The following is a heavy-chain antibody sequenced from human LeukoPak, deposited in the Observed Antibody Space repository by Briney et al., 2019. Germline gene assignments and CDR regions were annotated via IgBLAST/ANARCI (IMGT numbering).Heavy chain of an antibody. Sequence: ASVTVSCKAYGYTFTSYGISWVRQAPGQGLEWMGWISAYNGNTNYAQKLQGRVTMTTDTSTSTAYMELRSLRSDDTAVYYCARAAPYGDYVYGGFDYWGQGTLVTVSS. V-gene: IGHV1-18*01. CDR1: GYTFTSYG. J-gene: IGHJ4*02. D-gene: IGHD4-17*01. CDR2: ISAYNGNT. CDR3: ARAAPYGDYVYGGFDY.